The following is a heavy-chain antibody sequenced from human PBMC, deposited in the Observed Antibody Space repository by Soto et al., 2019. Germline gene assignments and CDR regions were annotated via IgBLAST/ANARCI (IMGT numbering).Heavy chain of an antibody. V-gene: IGHV1-46*03. CDR3: ARDSPDYYGSGRSRARGMAV. J-gene: IGHJ6*02. CDR2: INPSGGST. CDR1: GYTFTSYY. Sequence: ASVEVSCKASGYTFTSYYMHWVRQAPGQGLEWMGIINPSGGSTSYAQKFQGRVTMTRDTSTSTVYMELSSLRSEDTAVYYCARDSPDYYGSGRSRARGMAVWGQGTTVTSP. D-gene: IGHD3-10*01.